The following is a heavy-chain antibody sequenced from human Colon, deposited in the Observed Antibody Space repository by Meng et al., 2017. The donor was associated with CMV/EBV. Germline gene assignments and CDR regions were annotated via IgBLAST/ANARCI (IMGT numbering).Heavy chain of an antibody. CDR3: AKDLSNYASLPMDF. Sequence: SLRLSCVASGFAFSESGMHWIRQSPGKGLEWVAGITWTSGSTGYADSVRGRFTISRDNAKNSLYLQMNSLRLEDTALYYCAKDLSNYASLPMDFWGQGTPVTVSS. CDR2: ITWTSGST. CDR1: GFAFSESG. J-gene: IGHJ4*02. V-gene: IGHV3-9*01. D-gene: IGHD4-11*01.